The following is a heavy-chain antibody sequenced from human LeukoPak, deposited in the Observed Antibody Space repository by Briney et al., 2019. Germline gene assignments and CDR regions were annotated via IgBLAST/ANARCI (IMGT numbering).Heavy chain of an antibody. CDR3: VRDPSGSGFAFDS. V-gene: IGHV3-23*01. CDR1: KFAFSSYA. D-gene: IGHD1-1*01. Sequence: GGSLRLSCAASKFAFSSYAMSWVRQAPGKGLEWVSAISSGGGNTYYADSVKGRFTISRDNSKNTLYLQMNSLRAEDTAVYYCVRDPSGSGFAFDSWGQGALVTVSS. J-gene: IGHJ4*02. CDR2: ISSGGGNT.